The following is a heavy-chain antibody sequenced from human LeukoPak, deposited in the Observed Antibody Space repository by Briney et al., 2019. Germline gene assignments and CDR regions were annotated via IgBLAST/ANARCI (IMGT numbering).Heavy chain of an antibody. CDR3: ARDGSFDY. D-gene: IGHD5-12*01. J-gene: IGHJ4*02. Sequence: ASVKVSCMASGYTFTDYYIHWLRQAPGQRLEWMGWISANIGRTNYAQKFRGRVTMTKDTSISTAYMELGGLTPDDTAVYYCARDGSFDYWGQGTLVTVSS. CDR1: GYTFTDYY. V-gene: IGHV1-2*02. CDR2: ISANIGRT.